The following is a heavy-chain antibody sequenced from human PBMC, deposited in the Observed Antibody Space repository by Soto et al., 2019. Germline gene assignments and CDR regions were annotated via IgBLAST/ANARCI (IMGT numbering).Heavy chain of an antibody. Sequence: EVQLVESGGGLVQPGGSLRLSCAASGFTFSNHNLNWVRQAPGKGLEWVSYISSGSSTIYYADSVKGRFTISRDNANGSLYLQMNRLGAVYTAVYYCARGRYSNTFTPGYWGPGTLVTVSS. V-gene: IGHV3-48*01. CDR3: ARGRYSNTFTPGY. CDR2: ISSGSSTI. CDR1: GFTFSNHN. J-gene: IGHJ4*02. D-gene: IGHD1-1*01.